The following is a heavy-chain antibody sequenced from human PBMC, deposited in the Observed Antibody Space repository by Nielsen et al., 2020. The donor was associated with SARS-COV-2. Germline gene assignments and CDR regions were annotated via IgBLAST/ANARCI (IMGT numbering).Heavy chain of an antibody. CDR3: ARAGDCSSTSCYAGDAFDI. Sequence: GGSLRLSCAASGFTFSSYSMHWVRQAPGKGLEWVSSISSSSSYIYYADSVKGRFTISRDNAKNSLYLQMNSLRAEDTAVYYCARAGDCSSTSCYAGDAFDIWGQGTMVTVSS. CDR2: ISSSSSYI. J-gene: IGHJ3*02. V-gene: IGHV3-21*01. D-gene: IGHD2-2*01. CDR1: GFTFSSYS.